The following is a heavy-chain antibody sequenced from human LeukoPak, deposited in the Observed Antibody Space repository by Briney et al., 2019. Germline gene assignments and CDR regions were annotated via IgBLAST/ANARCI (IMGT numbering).Heavy chain of an antibody. J-gene: IGHJ4*02. V-gene: IGHV3-48*03. D-gene: IGHD3-3*01. CDR2: ISSSGSTI. CDR1: GFTFSSYE. Sequence: PGGSLRLSCAASGFTFSSYEMNWVRRAPGKGLEWVSYISSSGSTIYYADSVKGRFTISRDNAKNSLYLQMNSLRAEDTAVYYCASILYDEDYFDYWGQGTLVTVSS. CDR3: ASILYDEDYFDY.